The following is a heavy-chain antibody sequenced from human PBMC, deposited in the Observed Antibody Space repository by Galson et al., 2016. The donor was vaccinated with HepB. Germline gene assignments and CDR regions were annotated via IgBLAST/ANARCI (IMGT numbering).Heavy chain of an antibody. CDR1: GGSISRSSSY. J-gene: IGHJ4*02. Sequence: SETLSLTCTVSGGSISRSSSYWGWIRQPPGKGLEWIGTIYYSGSTYYNPSLKSRVTITVDTSKNQFSLKGSSVTAADTAVYYCARTPGQRVNHYYFDHWGQGTLVTVSS. CDR3: ARTPGQRVNHYYFDH. D-gene: IGHD3-10*01. V-gene: IGHV4-39*01. CDR2: IYYSGST.